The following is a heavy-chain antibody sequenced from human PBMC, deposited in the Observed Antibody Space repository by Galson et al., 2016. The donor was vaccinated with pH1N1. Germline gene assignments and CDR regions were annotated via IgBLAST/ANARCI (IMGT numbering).Heavy chain of an antibody. D-gene: IGHD1-14*01. Sequence: SLRLSCAASGFTFSTYWMRWVRQGPGQGLVWVARIKYDGSTTAYADSVKGRFTISRDNAKSTGYLQMDSLRAEDTAVYYCSRGNPPTSTTDYWGQGTLVTVSS. CDR1: GFTFSTYW. V-gene: IGHV3-74*01. J-gene: IGHJ4*02. CDR2: IKYDGSTT. CDR3: SRGNPPTSTTDY.